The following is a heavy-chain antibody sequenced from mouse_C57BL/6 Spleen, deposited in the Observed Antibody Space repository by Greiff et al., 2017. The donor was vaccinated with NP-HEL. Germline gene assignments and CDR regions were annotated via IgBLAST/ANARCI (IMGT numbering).Heavy chain of an antibody. V-gene: IGHV3-6*01. D-gene: IGHD2-1*01. CDR2: ISYDGSN. CDR3: ARDIFGKRVFAY. Sequence: EVQLQESGPGLVKPSQSLSLTCSVTCYSITSGYYWHWIRQFPGNKLEWMGYISYDGSNNYNPSLKNRISITRDTSKNQFFLKLNSVTTEDTATYYCARDIFGKRVFAYWGQGTLVTVSA. J-gene: IGHJ3*01. CDR1: CYSITSGYY.